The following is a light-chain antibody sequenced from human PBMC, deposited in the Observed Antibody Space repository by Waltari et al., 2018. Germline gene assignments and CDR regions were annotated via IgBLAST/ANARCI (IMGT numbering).Light chain of an antibody. CDR3: QQTFSNPVVT. CDR1: QTISTY. Sequence: DIPLTQSPSSLSASVGDRVIITCRASQTISTYLNWYQQRPGKAPKLLIYDASSLQTGVPSRFSGSGSGTDFTLTISSLQPEDFATYFCQQTFSNPVVTFGGGTKVEI. V-gene: IGKV1-39*01. CDR2: DAS. J-gene: IGKJ4*01.